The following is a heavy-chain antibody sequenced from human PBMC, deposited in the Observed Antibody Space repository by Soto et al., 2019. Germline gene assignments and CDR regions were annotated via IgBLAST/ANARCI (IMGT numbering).Heavy chain of an antibody. J-gene: IGHJ3*02. CDR3: AKDLYSNYGDAFDI. D-gene: IGHD4-4*01. Sequence: GGSLRLSCAASGFTFSSYALHWVRQAPGKGLEWVAVISGDGSDKYYADSVKGRFTISRDRSKSSLYLQMNSLRAEDTALYYCAKDLYSNYGDAFDIWGQGTMVTVSS. CDR2: ISGDGSDK. V-gene: IGHV3-30-3*01. CDR1: GFTFSSYA.